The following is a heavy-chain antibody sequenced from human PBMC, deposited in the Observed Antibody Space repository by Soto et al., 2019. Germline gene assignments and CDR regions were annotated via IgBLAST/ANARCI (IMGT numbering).Heavy chain of an antibody. D-gene: IGHD4-17*01. CDR3: ARVFRPPDGDYVLYYFDY. CDR2: ISSNGGST. V-gene: IGHV3-64*01. J-gene: IGHJ4*02. Sequence: GGSLRLSCAASGFTFSSYAMHWVRQAPGKGLEYVSAISSNGGSTYYANSVKGRFTISRDNSKNTLYLQMGSLRAEDMAVYYCARVFRPPDGDYVLYYFDYWGQGTLVTVSS. CDR1: GFTFSSYA.